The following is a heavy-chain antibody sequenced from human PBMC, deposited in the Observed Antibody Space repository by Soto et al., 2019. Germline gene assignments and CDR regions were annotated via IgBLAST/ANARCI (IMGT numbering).Heavy chain of an antibody. CDR2: VYYTGTT. D-gene: IGHD6-13*01. CDR3: ARDLAAVPRAFDY. CDR1: GGSISSYF. V-gene: IGHV4-59*01. J-gene: IGHJ4*02. Sequence: PSEILSLTCTVSGGSISSYFYIWVRQPPGKGLEWIGSVYYTGTTDYNPSLKSRVTISVDTSKTQFSLNLRSVTAADTAVYYCARDLAAVPRAFDYWGRGTLVTVSS.